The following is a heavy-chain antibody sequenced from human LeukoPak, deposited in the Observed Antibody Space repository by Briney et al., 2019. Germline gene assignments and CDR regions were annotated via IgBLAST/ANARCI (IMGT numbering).Heavy chain of an antibody. CDR3: AGGNSRYNWFDP. D-gene: IGHD4-23*01. Sequence: ASVKVSCKASGYTFTSYDINRVRQATGQGLEWMGWMNPNSGNTGYAQKFQGRVTMTRNTSISTAYMELSSLRSEDTAVYYCAGGNSRYNWFDPWGQGTLVTVSS. CDR2: MNPNSGNT. J-gene: IGHJ5*02. V-gene: IGHV1-8*01. CDR1: GYTFTSYD.